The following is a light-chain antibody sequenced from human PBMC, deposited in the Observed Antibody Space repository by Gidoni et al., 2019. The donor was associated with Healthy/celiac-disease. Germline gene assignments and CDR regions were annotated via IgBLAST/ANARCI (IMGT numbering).Light chain of an antibody. CDR2: AAS. V-gene: IGKV1-39*01. J-gene: IGKJ3*01. Sequence: DNQMTPSPSPLAAVVGDIVTITGRAMQSISSYLNWYQQKPGKAPKLLIYAASSLQSGVPSSFRVSGSGSDFPLTISILHPEDFATSFCQQRYCTPRLFTFXPXTKVDIK. CDR1: QSISSY. CDR3: QQRYCTPRLFT.